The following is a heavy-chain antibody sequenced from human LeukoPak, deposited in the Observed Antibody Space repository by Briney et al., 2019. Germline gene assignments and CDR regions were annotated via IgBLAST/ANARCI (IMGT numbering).Heavy chain of an antibody. V-gene: IGHV3-48*01. Sequence: PGGSLRLSCAASGFTFSSYSMNWVRQAPGKGLEWVSYISSSSSTIYYADSVKGRFTISRDNAKNSLYLQMNSLRGEDTAVYYCARDGVVVAGTRRAFDIWGQGTMVTVSS. D-gene: IGHD6-19*01. J-gene: IGHJ3*02. CDR3: ARDGVVVAGTRRAFDI. CDR1: GFTFSSYS. CDR2: ISSSSSTI.